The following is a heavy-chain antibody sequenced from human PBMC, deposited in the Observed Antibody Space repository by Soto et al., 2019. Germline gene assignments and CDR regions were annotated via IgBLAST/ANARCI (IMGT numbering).Heavy chain of an antibody. CDR3: ARNQSHASYLYGSGSYNY. CDR2: MSGGTGST. D-gene: IGHD3-10*01. J-gene: IGHJ4*02. Sequence: GGSLRLSCAASGFTFISYAISWFGHVPGKGREWVSRMSGGTGSTYYRDSVKGRFAISRDNSKNTLYLQMNSLRAEDTAVYYCARNQSHASYLYGSGSYNYWGQGTLVTVSS. CDR1: GFTFISYA. V-gene: IGHV3-23*01.